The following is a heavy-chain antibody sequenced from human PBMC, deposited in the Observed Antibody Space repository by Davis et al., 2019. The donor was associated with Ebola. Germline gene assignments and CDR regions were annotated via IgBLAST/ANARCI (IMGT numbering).Heavy chain of an antibody. Sequence: GESLNISCKGSGYSFTSYWIAWVRQMPGKGLEWMGRIDPSDSYTNYSPSFQGHVTISADKSISTAYLQWSSLKASDTAMYYCARTGKRSMVATALWGQGTLVTVSS. V-gene: IGHV5-10-1*01. D-gene: IGHD5-12*01. CDR3: ARTGKRSMVATAL. CDR2: IDPSDSYT. CDR1: GYSFTSYW. J-gene: IGHJ4*02.